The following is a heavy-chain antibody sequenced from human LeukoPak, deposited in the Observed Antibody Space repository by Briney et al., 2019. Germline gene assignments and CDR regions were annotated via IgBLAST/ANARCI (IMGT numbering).Heavy chain of an antibody. J-gene: IGHJ3*02. D-gene: IGHD1-26*01. CDR2: INHSGST. CDR1: GGSISSSSYY. CDR3: ARWIVGATMGDAFDI. Sequence: PSETLSLTCTVSGGSISSSSYYWGWIRQPPGKGLEWIGEINHSGSTNYNPSLKSRVTISVDTSKNQFSLKLSSVTAADTAVYYCARWIVGATMGDAFDIWGQGTMVTVSS. V-gene: IGHV4-39*07.